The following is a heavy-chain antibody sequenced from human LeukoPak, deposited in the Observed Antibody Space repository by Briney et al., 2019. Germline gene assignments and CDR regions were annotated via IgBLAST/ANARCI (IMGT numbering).Heavy chain of an antibody. Sequence: PSETLSLTCTMSGASINTFYWSWIRQPAGRGLEWIGRFYASGTTYYNPALNSRAAVSIDTSKNIFSLKLTSVTAADTAVYYCARSAFSGFDIWGRGTMVTVSS. CDR3: ARSAFSGFDI. D-gene: IGHD5-12*01. J-gene: IGHJ3*02. V-gene: IGHV4-4*07. CDR2: FYASGTT. CDR1: GASINTFY.